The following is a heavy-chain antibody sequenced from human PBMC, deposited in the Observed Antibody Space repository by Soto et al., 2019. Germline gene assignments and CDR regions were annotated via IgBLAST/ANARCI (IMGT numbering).Heavy chain of an antibody. CDR1: GGPISSYY. D-gene: IGHD6-13*01. Sequence: SETLSLTCTVSGGPISSYYWSWIRQPPGKGLEWIGYIYYSGSTNYNPSLKSRVTISVDTSKNQFSLKLSSVTAADTAVYYCASGLAAAGTHDYWGQGTLVTVSS. CDR3: ASGLAAAGTHDY. J-gene: IGHJ4*02. V-gene: IGHV4-59*08. CDR2: IYYSGST.